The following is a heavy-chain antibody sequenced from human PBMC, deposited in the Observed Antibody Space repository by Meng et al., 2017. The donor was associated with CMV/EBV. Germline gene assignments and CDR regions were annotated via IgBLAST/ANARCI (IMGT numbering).Heavy chain of an antibody. V-gene: IGHV4-59*01. Sequence: SETLSLTCTVSGGSISSYYRSWIRQPPGKGLEWIGYIYYSGSTNYNPSLKSRVTISVDTSKNQFSLKLSSVTAADTAAYYCASTGRLAPYYYYGMDVWGQGTTVTVSS. CDR2: IYYSGST. CDR3: ASTGRLAPYYYYGMDV. CDR1: GGSISSYY. J-gene: IGHJ6*02. D-gene: IGHD3-9*01.